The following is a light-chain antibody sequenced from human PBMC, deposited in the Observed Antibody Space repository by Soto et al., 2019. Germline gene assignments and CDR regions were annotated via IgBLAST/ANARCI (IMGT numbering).Light chain of an antibody. CDR2: EAN. V-gene: IGLV2-23*01. CDR3: CSYASRDTYV. Sequence: QSVLTQPASVSGSPGRSITISCTGTSSDVGSYNLVSWYQQHPGKAPKLIIYEANKRPSGISNRFSGSESGNTASLTISGLQPEDEADYYCCSYASRDTYVFGTGTKVTVL. CDR1: SSDVGSYNL. J-gene: IGLJ1*01.